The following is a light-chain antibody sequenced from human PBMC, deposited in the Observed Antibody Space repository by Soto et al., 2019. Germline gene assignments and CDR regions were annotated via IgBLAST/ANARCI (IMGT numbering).Light chain of an antibody. Sequence: EIVLTQSPGTLTLSPGESAALSCRASQTISNNSLVWYRQKPGQAPRLLIYAVSSRAAGIPDRFSGSGSGTDFALTIARLEPEDSAVYYCQQHSNSPWTFGQGTRVEI. J-gene: IGKJ1*01. V-gene: IGKV3-20*01. CDR3: QQHSNSPWT. CDR1: QTISNNS. CDR2: AVS.